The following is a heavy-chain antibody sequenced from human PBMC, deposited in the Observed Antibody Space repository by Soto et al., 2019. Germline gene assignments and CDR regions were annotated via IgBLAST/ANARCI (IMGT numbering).Heavy chain of an antibody. J-gene: IGHJ4*02. Sequence: QVQLQESGPGLVKPSETLSLTCTVSGGSINNYYWSWIRQPPGKGLEWIGYIYYSGSTNYNPSLKSRVSISEDTSKNQFSLKVSSVTAADTAVYYCARADYHHTLFDYWGQGTLVTVSS. CDR2: IYYSGST. CDR3: ARADYHHTLFDY. D-gene: IGHD5-12*01. V-gene: IGHV4-59*01. CDR1: GGSINNYY.